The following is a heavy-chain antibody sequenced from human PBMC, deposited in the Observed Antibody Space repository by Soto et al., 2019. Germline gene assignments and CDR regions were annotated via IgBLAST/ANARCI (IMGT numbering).Heavy chain of an antibody. CDR3: AKDPYASPTAPGPYGMDV. J-gene: IGHJ6*02. D-gene: IGHD2-2*01. CDR2: ISVSGDST. CDR1: GFTFSSYA. Sequence: EVQLLESGGDLVQPGGSLRLSCAASGFTFSSYAMSWVRQAPGKGLEWVSAISVSGDSTYYADSVKGRFTISRDNSKNTLYLQMNSLRAEDTAVYYCAKDPYASPTAPGPYGMDVWGQGTTVTVSS. V-gene: IGHV3-23*01.